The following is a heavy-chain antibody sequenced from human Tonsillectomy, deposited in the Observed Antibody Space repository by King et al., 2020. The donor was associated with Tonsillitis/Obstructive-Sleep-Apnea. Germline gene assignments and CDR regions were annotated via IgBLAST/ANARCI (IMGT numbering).Heavy chain of an antibody. V-gene: IGHV3-9*01. CDR3: AKGGRGRHSSSWYGDY. CDR2: ISWNSGSI. CDR1: GFTFDDYA. Sequence: VQLVESGGGLVQPGRSLRLSCAASGFTFDDYAMHWVRQAPGKGLEGVSGISWNSGSIGYADSVKGRFTISRDNAKNSLYLQMNSLRAEDTALYYCAKGGRGRHSSSWYGDYWGQGTLVTVSS. J-gene: IGHJ4*02. D-gene: IGHD6-13*01.